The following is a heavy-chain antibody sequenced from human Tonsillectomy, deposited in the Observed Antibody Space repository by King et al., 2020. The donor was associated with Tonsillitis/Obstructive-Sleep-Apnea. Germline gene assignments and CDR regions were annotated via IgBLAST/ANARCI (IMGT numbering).Heavy chain of an antibody. D-gene: IGHD5-12*01. CDR1: GFTFSSYA. Sequence: VQLVESGGGLVQPGGSLRLSCAASGFTFSSYAMTWVRQAPGKGLEWCSGISGSGGSTYYADSVKGRFTISRDNSKNTLYLQMNSLRAEDTAVYYCAKDRVGVATITNFDYWGQGTLVTVSS. J-gene: IGHJ4*02. CDR2: ISGSGGST. CDR3: AKDRVGVATITNFDY. V-gene: IGHV3-23*04.